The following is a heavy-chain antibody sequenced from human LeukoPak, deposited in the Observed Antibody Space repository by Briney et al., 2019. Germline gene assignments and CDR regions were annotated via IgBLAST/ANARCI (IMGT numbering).Heavy chain of an antibody. CDR1: GGSISSYY. D-gene: IGHD3-3*01. CDR3: ARSFYYDFWRGYYSMTVGAFDI. J-gene: IGHJ3*02. Sequence: KPSETLSLTCTVSGGSISSYYWSWIRQPPGKGLEWIGYIYYSGSTNYNPSLKSRVTISVDTSKNQFSLKLSSVTAADTAVYYCARSFYYDFWRGYYSMTVGAFDIWGQGTMVTVSS. V-gene: IGHV4-59*01. CDR2: IYYSGST.